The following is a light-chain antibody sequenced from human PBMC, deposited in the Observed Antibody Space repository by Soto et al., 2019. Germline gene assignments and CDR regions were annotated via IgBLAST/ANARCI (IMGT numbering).Light chain of an antibody. Sequence: QAVVTQPASVSGSPGQSITISCSGTTSDVGGYNHVSWYQQHPAKAPKLMIYEVSNQPSGVSNRFSGSKSGNTASLTISGLQAEDEADYYCTSYTSSSTLVVFGTGTQLTVL. J-gene: IGLJ2*01. CDR2: EVS. CDR3: TSYTSSSTLVV. CDR1: TSDVGGYNH. V-gene: IGLV2-14*01.